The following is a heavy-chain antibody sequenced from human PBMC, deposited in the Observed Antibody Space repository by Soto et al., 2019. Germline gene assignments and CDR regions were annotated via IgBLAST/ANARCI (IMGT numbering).Heavy chain of an antibody. CDR2: ISGGGDKT. Sequence: GGSLRLSCTASGFTFSNYVMNWVRQAPGKGLEWVSGISGGGDKTFYADSVKGRFTISRNNSKNTVYLQLDSLRAEDTAVYYCASERSQSYYDSSGWNYWGQGTLVTVS. CDR1: GFTFSNYV. D-gene: IGHD3-22*01. CDR3: ASERSQSYYDSSGWNY. V-gene: IGHV3-23*01. J-gene: IGHJ4*02.